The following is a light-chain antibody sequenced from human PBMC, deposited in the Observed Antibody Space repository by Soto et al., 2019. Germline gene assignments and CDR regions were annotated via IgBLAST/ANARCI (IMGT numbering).Light chain of an antibody. J-gene: IGKJ4*01. CDR3: QQRRVWPLT. Sequence: LTQSPAILSLSPGERATLSCRASQSVSNYLAWYQQRPGQAPRLLIYDSSNRATGIPARFTASGSGTDFTLPISSLEPEDFAVYYCQQRRVWPLTVGGGTKVEIK. CDR1: QSVSNY. CDR2: DSS. V-gene: IGKV3-11*01.